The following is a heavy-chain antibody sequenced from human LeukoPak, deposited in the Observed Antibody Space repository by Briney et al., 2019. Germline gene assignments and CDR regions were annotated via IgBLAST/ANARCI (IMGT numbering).Heavy chain of an antibody. Sequence: ASLRVSSTPSGGTVGSSAGSSVGQAGGQRLKRMGRIIPIIGIANYAQNFQARVTITPDKSTSTAYMELSSLRSEDTAVYYCARALWFGKKEYSEPDYWGQGTLVTPSS. CDR2: IIPIIGIA. V-gene: IGHV1-69*04. CDR1: GGTVGSSA. J-gene: IGHJ4*02. D-gene: IGHD3-10*01. CDR3: ARALWFGKKEYSEPDY.